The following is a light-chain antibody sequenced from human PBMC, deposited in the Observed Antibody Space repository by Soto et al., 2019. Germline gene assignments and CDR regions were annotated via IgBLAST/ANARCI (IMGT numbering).Light chain of an antibody. CDR1: SRDVGGYNY. Sequence: QSALTQPASVSGSPGQSITISCTGTSRDVGGYNYVSWYQQHPGKAPKLMIYVVSNRPSGVSNRFSGSKSGNTASLTISGLQAEDEADYYCSSYTSSSLWVFGGGTKLTVL. CDR3: SSYTSSSLWV. CDR2: VVS. J-gene: IGLJ3*02. V-gene: IGLV2-14*01.